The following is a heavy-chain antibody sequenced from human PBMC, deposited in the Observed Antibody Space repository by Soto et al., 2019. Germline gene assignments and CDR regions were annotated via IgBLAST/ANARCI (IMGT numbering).Heavy chain of an antibody. CDR2: IKSKIDGGTT. V-gene: IGHV3-15*07. CDR1: GFFVSSAW. J-gene: IGHJ5*02. D-gene: IGHD2-21*02. CDR3: TTAPRRALTEDTARS. Sequence: EVQLVESGGGLVKPGGSLRLSCTGSGFFVSSAWMNWVRQAPWKGLEWVGRIKSKIDGGTTDYAAPVQGRFTISLEDSKNMLYLQMESLTTEDPAVYYCTTAPRRALTEDTARSWGQGTLVTVSS.